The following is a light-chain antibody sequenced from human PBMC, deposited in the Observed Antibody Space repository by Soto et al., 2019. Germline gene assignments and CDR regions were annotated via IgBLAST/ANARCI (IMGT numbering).Light chain of an antibody. CDR3: QQYACSPCT. J-gene: IGKJ3*01. CDR1: QSVSSNY. CDR2: GAS. V-gene: IGKV3-20*01. Sequence: EIVLTQSPGTLSLSPGERATLSCRASQSVSSNYLAWHQQRPGQAPRLLIYGASSRAPGIPDRFSGSGSGTDFPLTISSLEPEDFSGCYCQQYACSPCTFGPGTKVD.